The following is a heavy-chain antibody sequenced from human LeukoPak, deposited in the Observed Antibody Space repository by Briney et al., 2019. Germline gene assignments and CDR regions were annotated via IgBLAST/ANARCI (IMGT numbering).Heavy chain of an antibody. CDR2: INWNGGSI. Sequence: GGSLRLSCVASGFTFDDYGMSWVRQAPGKGLECVSSINWNGGSIRYADSVKGRFTISRDNAKNSLYLQMNSLRAEDTAVYYCASLSLRWPDYWGQGTLVTVSS. V-gene: IGHV3-20*04. D-gene: IGHD4-23*01. CDR3: ASLSLRWPDY. CDR1: GFTFDDYG. J-gene: IGHJ4*02.